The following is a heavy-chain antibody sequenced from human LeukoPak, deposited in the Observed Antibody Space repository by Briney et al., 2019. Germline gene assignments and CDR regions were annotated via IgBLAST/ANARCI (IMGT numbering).Heavy chain of an antibody. V-gene: IGHV4-4*02. CDR1: GGSISSSNW. J-gene: IGHJ5*02. CDR3: ARNQYYYDSSGSRNWFDP. CDR2: IYHSGST. Sequence: SETLSLTCAVSGGSISSSNWWSWVRQPPGKGLEWIGEIYHSGSTNYSPSLKSRVTISVDKSKNQFSLKLSSVTAADTAVYYCARNQYYYDSSGSRNWFDPWGQGTLVTVSS. D-gene: IGHD3-22*01.